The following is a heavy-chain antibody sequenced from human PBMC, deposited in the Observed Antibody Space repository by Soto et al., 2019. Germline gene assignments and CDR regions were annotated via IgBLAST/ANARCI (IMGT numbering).Heavy chain of an antibody. D-gene: IGHD3-9*01. CDR1: GYTFTSYG. CDR2: ISAYNGNT. V-gene: IGHV1-18*04. Sequence: ASVKVSCKASGYTFTSYGISWARQAPGQGLEWMGWISAYNGNTNYAQKLQGRVTMTTDTSTSTAYMELRSLRSDDTAVYYCARAYDILTIRHYYYYGMDVWGQGTTVTVSS. J-gene: IGHJ6*02. CDR3: ARAYDILTIRHYYYYGMDV.